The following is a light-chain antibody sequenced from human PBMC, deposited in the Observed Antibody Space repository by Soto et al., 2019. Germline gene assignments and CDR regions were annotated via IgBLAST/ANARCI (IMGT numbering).Light chain of an antibody. CDR1: QSFSSTY. CDR2: GAS. J-gene: IGKJ1*01. V-gene: IGKV3-20*01. CDR3: QQYGTSPPWT. Sequence: EIVLTQSPGTLSLSPGERATLSCRASQSFSSTYLAWYQQKPGQAPSLLIYGASSRATGIPDRFSGSGSGTDFTLTISRLEPEDFAVYYCQQYGTSPPWTFGQGTKVEIK.